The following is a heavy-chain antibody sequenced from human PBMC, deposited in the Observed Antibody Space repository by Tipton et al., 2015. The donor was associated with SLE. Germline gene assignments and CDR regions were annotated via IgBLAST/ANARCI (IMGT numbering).Heavy chain of an antibody. CDR2: IRFDGIQK. J-gene: IGHJ4*02. Sequence: SLRLSCAASGFTFSNSAIHWVRQAPGKGLEWVAFIRFDGIQKYYADSVKGRFTISRDNAKNSLYLQMDNLRVEDTSTYYCVTRAWLDYWGQGTLVTVPS. V-gene: IGHV3-30*02. D-gene: IGHD6-19*01. CDR3: VTRAWLDY. CDR1: GFTFSNSA.